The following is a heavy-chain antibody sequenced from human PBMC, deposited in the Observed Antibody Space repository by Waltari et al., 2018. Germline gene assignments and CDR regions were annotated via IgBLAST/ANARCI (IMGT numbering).Heavy chain of an antibody. CDR2: MNPNSGNT. J-gene: IGHJ6*02. Sequence: QVQLVQSGAEVKKPGASVKVSCKASGYTFTSYDINWVRQATGQGLEWMGWMNPNSGNTGYAQKFQGRVTMTRNPSISTAYMELSSLRSEDTAVYYCARGILAESYYYYYGMDVWGQGTTVTVSS. CDR3: ARGILAESYYYYYGMDV. D-gene: IGHD2-8*02. CDR1: GYTFTSYD. V-gene: IGHV1-8*02.